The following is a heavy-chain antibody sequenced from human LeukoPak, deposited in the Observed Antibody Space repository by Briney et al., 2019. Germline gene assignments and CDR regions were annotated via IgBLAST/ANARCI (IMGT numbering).Heavy chain of an antibody. CDR1: GRSISSSSYY. CDR2: IFYTESI. D-gene: IGHD6-13*01. CDR3: ARQVEQQLIYYYYGLDV. V-gene: IGHV4-39*01. Sequence: SETLSLTCTVSGRSISSSSYYWGWIRQPPGKGLEWIGIIFYTESIYYSPSLNSRVPISVDTSHSMFSLKLSSVTAAATVVFYCARQVEQQLIYYYYGLDVWGQGTTVTVSS. J-gene: IGHJ6*02.